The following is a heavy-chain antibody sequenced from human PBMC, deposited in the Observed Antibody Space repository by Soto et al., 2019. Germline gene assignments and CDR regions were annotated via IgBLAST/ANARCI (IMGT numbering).Heavy chain of an antibody. J-gene: IGHJ5*02. D-gene: IGHD6-19*01. V-gene: IGHV3-23*01. CDR1: GFTFSSYA. CDR3: AKFPSPMYSSGWSGDWFDP. CDR2: ISGSGGST. Sequence: GGSLRLSCAASGFTFSSYAMSWVLQAPGKGLEWVSAISGSGGSTYYADSVKGRFTISRDNSKNTLYLQMNSLRAEDTAVYYCAKFPSPMYSSGWSGDWFDPWGQGTLVTVSS.